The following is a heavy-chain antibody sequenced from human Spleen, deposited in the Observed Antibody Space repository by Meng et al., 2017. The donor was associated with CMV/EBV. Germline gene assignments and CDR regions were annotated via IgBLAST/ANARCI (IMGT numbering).Heavy chain of an antibody. J-gene: IGHJ6*04. Sequence: SETLSLTCTVSGGSISSYYWSWIRQPPGKGLEWIGYIYYSGSTNYKPSLKSRDTISVYTSKNQFSLKLSSVTAADTAVYYCARDRPYYYDSRGYRNTQVYYYYGMDVWGKGNTVTV. V-gene: IGHV4-59*01. CDR3: ARDRPYYYDSRGYRNTQVYYYYGMDV. CDR1: GGSISSYY. CDR2: IYYSGST. D-gene: IGHD3-22*01.